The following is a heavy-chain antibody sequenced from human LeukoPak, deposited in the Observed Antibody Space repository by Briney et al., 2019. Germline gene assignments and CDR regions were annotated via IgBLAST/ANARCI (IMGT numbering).Heavy chain of an antibody. D-gene: IGHD3-3*01. CDR2: FDPEDGET. CDR1: GYTLTELS. CDR3: ATTPVLRFLEWLYREAWFDP. V-gene: IGHV1-24*01. J-gene: IGHJ5*02. Sequence: ASVKVSCKVSGYTLTELSMHWVRQAPGKGLEWMGGFDPEDGETIYAQKFQGSVTMTEDTSTDTAYMELSSLRSEDTAVYYCATTPVLRFLEWLYREAWFDPWGQGTLVTVSS.